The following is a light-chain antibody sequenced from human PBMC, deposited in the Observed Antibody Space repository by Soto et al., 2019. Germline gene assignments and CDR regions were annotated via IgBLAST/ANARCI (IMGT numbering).Light chain of an antibody. Sequence: QSVLTQPPSASGSPGQSVTISCTGTSSEVGDYNYVSWYQQHPGKAPKLLIYEVSKRPSGVPDRFSGSKSGNTASLTVSGLQDEEDAAYYCSPYAGGNPWVFGGGTKLTVL. V-gene: IGLV2-8*01. CDR1: SSEVGDYNY. J-gene: IGLJ3*02. CDR3: SPYAGGNPWV. CDR2: EVS.